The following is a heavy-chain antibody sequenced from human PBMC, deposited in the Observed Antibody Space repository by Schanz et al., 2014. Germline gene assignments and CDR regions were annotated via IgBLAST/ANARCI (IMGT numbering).Heavy chain of an antibody. CDR3: AKDQGSYGSGSYSYFDY. J-gene: IGHJ4*02. D-gene: IGHD3-10*01. V-gene: IGHV3-30*04. CDR2: ISYDGSSK. Sequence: VQLVDSGGGLVQPGGSLRLSCAASGFTFNSYAFHWVRQAPGKGLEWVALISYDGSSKNHADSVQGRFTISRDNSKNTLYLQMNSLRAEDTAVYYCAKDQGSYGSGSYSYFDYWGQGTLATVSS. CDR1: GFTFNSYA.